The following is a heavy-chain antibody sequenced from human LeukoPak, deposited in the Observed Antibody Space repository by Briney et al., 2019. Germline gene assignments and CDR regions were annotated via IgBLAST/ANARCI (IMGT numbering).Heavy chain of an antibody. J-gene: IGHJ4*02. CDR3: VKKGQADDDGKPD. V-gene: IGHV3-23*01. CDR2: IDRGVGTT. Sequence: GGSLRLSCAASGFTFRAYDLSWVRQAPGQGLECVAAIDRGVGTTYYADSVKGRFTISRDNSRNTLYLQMNNLRADDTAVYYCVKKGQADDDGKPDWGQGTLVTVSS. CDR1: GFTFRAYD. D-gene: IGHD1-1*01.